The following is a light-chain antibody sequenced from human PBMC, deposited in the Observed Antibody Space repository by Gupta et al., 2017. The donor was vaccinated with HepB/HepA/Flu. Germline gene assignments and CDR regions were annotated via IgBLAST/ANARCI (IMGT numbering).Light chain of an antibody. CDR2: DVN. V-gene: IGLV2-14*03. J-gene: IGLJ1*01. CDR1: STDIGTYNY. CDR3: SSYTSTSTHYV. Sequence: TISCSGTSTDIGTYNYVSWYQQYPGKAPKVHIHDVNNRPSGVSDRFSGSKSGNTASLTISGLQAEDEADYYCSSYTSTSTHYVFGTGTKVTVL.